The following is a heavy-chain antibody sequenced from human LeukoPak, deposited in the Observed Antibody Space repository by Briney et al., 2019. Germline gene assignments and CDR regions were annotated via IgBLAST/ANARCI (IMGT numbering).Heavy chain of an antibody. CDR1: GFTFSDSW. CDR2: MNQDGSEK. D-gene: IGHD3-16*01. Sequence: GESLRLSCAASGFTFSDSWMSWVRQAPGKGLEWVANMNQDGSEKHYADPVKGRFTISRDNARNSLYLQMGSLRAEDTAVYYCATYTHWVAGDVWGQGTTVTVSS. V-gene: IGHV3-7*01. J-gene: IGHJ6*02. CDR3: ATYTHWVAGDV.